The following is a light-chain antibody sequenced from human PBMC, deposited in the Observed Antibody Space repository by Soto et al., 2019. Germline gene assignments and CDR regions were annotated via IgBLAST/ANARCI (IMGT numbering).Light chain of an antibody. J-gene: IGLJ1*01. CDR3: SSYRGSSTYV. V-gene: IGLV2-14*01. Sequence: QSALTQPASVSGSPGQSITISCTGTSSDVGTYNFVSWYQQHPDKAPKLMIYDVSNRPSGVSDRFSGSKSGNTASPTISGLQAEDEADYYCSSYRGSSTYVFGTGTKVTVL. CDR1: SSDVGTYNF. CDR2: DVS.